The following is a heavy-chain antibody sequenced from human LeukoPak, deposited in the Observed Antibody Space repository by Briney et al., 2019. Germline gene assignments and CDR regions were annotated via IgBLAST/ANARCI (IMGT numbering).Heavy chain of an antibody. CDR3: VREDTPATANY. D-gene: IGHD2-21*02. CDR2: ISGGGDIT. CDR1: GFTFSNYA. J-gene: IGHJ4*02. Sequence: PGGSLRLSCAVSGFTFSNYAMSWVRQAPGKGLEWVSAISGGGDITYYADSVKGRFTISRDNSKDTLFLQMHSLRPGDTAVYYCVREDTPATANYWGQGTLVTISS. V-gene: IGHV3-23*01.